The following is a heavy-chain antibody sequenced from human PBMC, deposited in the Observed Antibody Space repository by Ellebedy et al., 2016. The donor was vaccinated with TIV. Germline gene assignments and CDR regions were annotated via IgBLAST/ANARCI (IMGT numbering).Heavy chain of an antibody. CDR3: ASGALAILGVVTGYYGLDV. V-gene: IGHV4-34*01. J-gene: IGHJ6*02. D-gene: IGHD3-3*01. CDR1: GGSFSGNY. CDR2: INDRGST. Sequence: MPSETLSLTCAVYGGSFSGNYWSWIRQPPGQGLEWIGEINDRGSTNYNPSLTSRVTISVDTSKNHFSLKMTSVSAADTAVYYCASGALAILGVVTGYYGLDVWGQGTTVTVSS.